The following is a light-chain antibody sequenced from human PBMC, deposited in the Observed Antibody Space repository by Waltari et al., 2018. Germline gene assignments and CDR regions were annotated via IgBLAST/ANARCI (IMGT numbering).Light chain of an antibody. Sequence: QSALTQPPSVSGSHGQSVTISCHRTGSAIGSYNRISCYQQSPGTAPRLIVYEVNSRPSGVPDRFSGSKSGNTASLTISGLQAEDEADYCSSYTTSTTQVFGTGTKVTVL. CDR2: EVN. CDR3: SSYTTSTTQV. V-gene: IGLV2-18*02. J-gene: IGLJ1*01. CDR1: GSAIGSYNR.